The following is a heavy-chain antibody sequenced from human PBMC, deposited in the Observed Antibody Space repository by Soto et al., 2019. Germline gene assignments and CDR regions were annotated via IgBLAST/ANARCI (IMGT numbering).Heavy chain of an antibody. V-gene: IGHV1-18*01. J-gene: IGHJ5*02. D-gene: IGHD1-26*01. CDR1: GWTFRSYG. CDR2: SSADSGEA. CDR3: TRPIRSTWAKTWVGP. Sequence: AAVKVSCKACGWTFRSYGFTGVGQAAGRGREWLGWSSADSGEATYAESLKDRLTLTADGSATAAVMELKSLRSDDTAVYYCTRPIRSTWAKTWVGPWGQGTLVTVSS.